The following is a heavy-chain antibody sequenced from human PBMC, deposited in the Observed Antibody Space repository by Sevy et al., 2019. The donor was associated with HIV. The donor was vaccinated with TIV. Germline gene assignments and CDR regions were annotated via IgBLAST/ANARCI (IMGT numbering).Heavy chain of an antibody. J-gene: IGHJ4*02. CDR2: LNPGNGNT. CDR3: ARDPYARRGFDY. Sequence: ASVKVSCKATGYNFNTYTIHWVRQAPGQRLEWMAWLNPGNGNTKYSQQFRGRVTITRDTSARTVYMELTSLTSEDTAVYFCARDPYARRGFDYWGQGTLLTVSS. CDR1: GYNFNTYT. V-gene: IGHV1-3*01. D-gene: IGHD3-16*01.